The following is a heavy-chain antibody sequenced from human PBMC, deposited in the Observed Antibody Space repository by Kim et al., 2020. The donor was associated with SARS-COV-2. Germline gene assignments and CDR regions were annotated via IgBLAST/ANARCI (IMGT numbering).Heavy chain of an antibody. CDR2: IYTSGST. CDR3: ARDGVLAAYCGGDCYSLPYYFDY. V-gene: IGHV4-4*07. CDR1: GGSISSYY. Sequence: SETLSLTCTVSGGSISSYYWSWIRQPAGKGLEWIGRIYTSGSTNYNPSLKSRVTMSVDTSKNQFSLKLSSVTAADTAVYSCARDGVLAAYCGGDCYSLPYYFDYWGQGTLVTVSS. D-gene: IGHD2-21*02. J-gene: IGHJ4*02.